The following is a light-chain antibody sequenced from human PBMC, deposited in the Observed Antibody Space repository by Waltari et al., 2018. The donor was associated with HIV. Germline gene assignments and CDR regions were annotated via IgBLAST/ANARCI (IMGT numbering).Light chain of an antibody. CDR2: KAS. CDR1: QSISDW. V-gene: IGKV1-5*03. J-gene: IGKJ2*01. CDR3: QQSYSTPHT. Sequence: DIQLSQSPSTLSASVGDRVTITCRASQSISDWLAWYQQKSGKAPEVLIYKASALESGVPSRFSGSGSGTDFTLTISSLQPDDVATDYCQQSYSTPHTFGQGTNLEIK.